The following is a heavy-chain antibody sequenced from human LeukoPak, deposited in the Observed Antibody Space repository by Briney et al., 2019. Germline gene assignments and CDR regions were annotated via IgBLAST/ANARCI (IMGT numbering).Heavy chain of an antibody. CDR1: GFTFSSYS. CDR2: ISSSSSYI. D-gene: IGHD3-10*01. J-gene: IGHJ5*02. CDR3: ARDMRFGELSWFDP. Sequence: GSLRLSCAASGFTFSSYSMNWVRQAPGKGLEWVSSISSSSSYIYYADSVKGRFTISRDNAKNSLYLQMNSLRAEDTAVYYCARDMRFGELSWFDPWGQGTLVTVSS. V-gene: IGHV3-21*01.